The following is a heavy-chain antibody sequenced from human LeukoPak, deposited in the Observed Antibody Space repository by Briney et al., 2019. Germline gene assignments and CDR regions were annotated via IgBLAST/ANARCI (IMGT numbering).Heavy chain of an antibody. CDR2: IIPMFGKA. CDR1: GGTFSRYA. D-gene: IGHD6-19*01. J-gene: IGHJ4*02. CDR3: ARDRPYTGGWRGFDY. V-gene: IGHV1-69*13. Sequence: SVKVSCKASGGTFSRYAISWVRQAPGQGLEWMGGIIPMFGKANYAQKFQGRVTITADESTSTAYMELSSLRSEDTAVYYCARDRPYTGGWRGFDYWGQGTLVTVSS.